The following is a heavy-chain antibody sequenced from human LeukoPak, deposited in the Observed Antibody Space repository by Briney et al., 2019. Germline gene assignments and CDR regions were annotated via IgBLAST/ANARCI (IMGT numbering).Heavy chain of an antibody. Sequence: ASVKVSCKASGYTFTGYYMHWVRQAPGQGLEWMGRINPNSGGTNYAQKFQGRVTMTRDTSISTAYMELSRLRSDDTAVYYCARDRGYCSGGSCRNWFDPWGQGTLVAVSS. CDR3: ARDRGYCSGGSCRNWFDP. CDR1: GYTFTGYY. D-gene: IGHD2-15*01. J-gene: IGHJ5*02. CDR2: INPNSGGT. V-gene: IGHV1-2*06.